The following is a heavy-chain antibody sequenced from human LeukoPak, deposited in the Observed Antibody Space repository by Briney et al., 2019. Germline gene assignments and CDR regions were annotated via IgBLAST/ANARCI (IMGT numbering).Heavy chain of an antibody. Sequence: ASVKVSCEASGYTFTSYGISWVRQAPGQGLEWMGWISAYNGNTNYAQKFQGRVTMTRDTSISTAYMELSRLRSDDTAVYYCARAILLRFLEWSEDPLDYWGQGTLVTVSS. CDR2: ISAYNGNT. D-gene: IGHD3-3*01. CDR3: ARAILLRFLEWSEDPLDY. J-gene: IGHJ4*02. V-gene: IGHV1-18*01. CDR1: GYTFTSYG.